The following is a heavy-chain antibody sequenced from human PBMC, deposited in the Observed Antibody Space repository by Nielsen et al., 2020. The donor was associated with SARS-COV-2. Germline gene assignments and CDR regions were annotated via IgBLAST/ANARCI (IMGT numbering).Heavy chain of an antibody. Sequence: ASVKVSCKAFGYIFTSYYMHWVRQAPGQGLEWMGIINPTGGSTSYAQKFQGRVTMTRDTSTSTVYMELRSLRSDDTAVYYCARVRCSGGSCYFDYWGQGTLVTVSS. D-gene: IGHD2-15*01. J-gene: IGHJ4*02. CDR2: INPTGGST. V-gene: IGHV1-46*01. CDR3: ARVRCSGGSCYFDY. CDR1: GYIFTSYY.